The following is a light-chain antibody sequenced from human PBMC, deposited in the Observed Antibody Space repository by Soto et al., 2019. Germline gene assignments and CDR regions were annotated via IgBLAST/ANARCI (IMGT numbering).Light chain of an antibody. CDR2: GVS. CDR1: QSIRSS. CDR3: QQSYTAPSIT. J-gene: IGKJ5*01. V-gene: IGKV1-39*01. Sequence: IQMTQSPSSLSASVGDRVTITCRASQSIRSSLNWYQQKSGKAPNLLIYGVSRLQGGVPSRFSGSGSGTDFTLSISSLQPEDFATYYCQQSYTAPSITFGQGTRLEIK.